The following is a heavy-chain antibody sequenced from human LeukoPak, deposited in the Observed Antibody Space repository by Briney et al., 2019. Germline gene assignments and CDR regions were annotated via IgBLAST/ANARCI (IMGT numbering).Heavy chain of an antibody. CDR2: IYTSGST. D-gene: IGHD3-22*01. CDR3: ARGGYYDSSGYLY. V-gene: IGHV4-4*07. Sequence: PSETLSLTCTVSGGSISSYYWSWIRRPAGRGLEWIGRIYTSGSTNYNPSLKSRVTMSVDTSKNQFSLKLSSVTAADTAVYYCARGGYYDSSGYLYWRQGTLVTVSS. J-gene: IGHJ4*02. CDR1: GGSISSYY.